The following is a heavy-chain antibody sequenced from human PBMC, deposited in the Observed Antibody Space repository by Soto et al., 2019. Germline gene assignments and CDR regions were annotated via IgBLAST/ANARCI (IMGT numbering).Heavy chain of an antibody. CDR2: ISGGGDRT. J-gene: IGHJ5*01. D-gene: IGHD2-2*02. Sequence: EVQLLESGGGLVQPGGSLRLSCAASGLTFSNYAMTWVRQAPGKGLEWVSVISGGGDRTYYADSVKGRFTISRDNSKNTLYLQMNSLRAEDTAVYFCARGASDSCYSRVASWGQGTLVTVSS. CDR1: GLTFSNYA. CDR3: ARGASDSCYSRVAS. V-gene: IGHV3-23*01.